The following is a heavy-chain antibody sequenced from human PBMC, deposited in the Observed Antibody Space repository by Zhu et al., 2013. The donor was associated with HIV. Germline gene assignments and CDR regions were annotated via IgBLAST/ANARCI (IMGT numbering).Heavy chain of an antibody. CDR1: GFTFSTSG. CDR3: AKEYKHYNGIDV. CDR2: IWYDGSNT. V-gene: IGHV3-33*06. J-gene: IGHJ6*01. Sequence: VQLVESGGGVVQPGRSLRLSCVASGFTFSTSGMHWVRQAPGKGLQYVALIWYDGSNTFYGDSVKGRFTVSRDNSKNSVYLQMNSLTPEDTALYYCAKEYKHYNGIDVVGPRTTVTVSS. D-gene: IGHD1-20*01.